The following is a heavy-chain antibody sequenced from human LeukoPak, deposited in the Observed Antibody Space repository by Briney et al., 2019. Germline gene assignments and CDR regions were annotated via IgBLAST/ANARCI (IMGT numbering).Heavy chain of an antibody. D-gene: IGHD3-3*01. CDR2: IYHSGST. J-gene: IGHJ5*02. CDR1: GGSISSSNW. V-gene: IGHV4-4*02. Sequence: PSGTLSLTCAVSGGSISSSNWWSWVRQPPGKGLEWIGEIYHSGSTNYNPSLKSRVTISVDKSKNQFSLKLSSVTAADTAVYYCARASLAYYDWYSPWGQGTLVTVSS. CDR3: ARASLAYYDWYSP.